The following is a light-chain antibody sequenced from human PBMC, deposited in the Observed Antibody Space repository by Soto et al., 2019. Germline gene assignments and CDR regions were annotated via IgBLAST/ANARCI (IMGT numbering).Light chain of an antibody. CDR1: SSDVGGYNY. CDR3: SSYGGSNNLL. CDR2: EVS. J-gene: IGLJ2*01. Sequence: QSALTQPPSASGSPGQSVTISCTGTSSDVGGYNYVSWYQQHPGKAPKLMIYEVSKRPSGVPDRFSGSKSGNKASLTVSGLQAEDEAEYYCSSYGGSNNLLFGGGTQLTVL. V-gene: IGLV2-8*01.